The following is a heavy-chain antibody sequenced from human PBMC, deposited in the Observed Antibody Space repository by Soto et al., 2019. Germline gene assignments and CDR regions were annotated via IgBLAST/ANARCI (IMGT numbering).Heavy chain of an antibody. J-gene: IGHJ4*02. CDR3: ATRDSSRFY. Sequence: QVQLQESGPGLVKPSGTLSLTCAVSGVSISSHDWWTWVRQPPGKGLEWIGESHQGGNTNYNSSLESRVTISVDKSKNQFSLKLTSVTVADTGVYYCATRDSSRFYWGQGTLVTVSS. CDR2: SHQGGNT. CDR1: GVSISSHDW. D-gene: IGHD6-13*01. V-gene: IGHV4-4*02.